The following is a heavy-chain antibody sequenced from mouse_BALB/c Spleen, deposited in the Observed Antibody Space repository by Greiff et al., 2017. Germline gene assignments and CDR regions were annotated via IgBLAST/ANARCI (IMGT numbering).Heavy chain of an antibody. CDR3: ARLDDGDWYFDV. J-gene: IGHJ1*01. D-gene: IGHD2-12*01. V-gene: IGHV1-4*01. CDR1: GYTFTSYT. Sequence: QVQLQQSGAELARPGASVKMSCKASGYTFTSYTMHWVKQRPGQGLEWIGYINPSSGYTNYNQKFKDKATLTADKSSSTAYMQLSSLTSEDSAVYYCARLDDGDWYFDVWGAGTTVTVSS. CDR2: INPSSGYT.